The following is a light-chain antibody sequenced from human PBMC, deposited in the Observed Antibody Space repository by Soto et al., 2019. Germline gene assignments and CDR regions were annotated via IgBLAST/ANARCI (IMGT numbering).Light chain of an antibody. CDR3: SSYTSSNTYV. CDR1: SSDVGGYNS. J-gene: IGLJ1*01. Sequence: QSVLTQAASVSGSPGQTITISCSGTSSDVGGYNSVSWYQHHPGKAPKLLIYDVNNRPSGNSRRFSGSKSGNTASLTISGLQGEDEADYYCSSYTSSNTYVFGTGTKVTVL. V-gene: IGLV2-14*03. CDR2: DVN.